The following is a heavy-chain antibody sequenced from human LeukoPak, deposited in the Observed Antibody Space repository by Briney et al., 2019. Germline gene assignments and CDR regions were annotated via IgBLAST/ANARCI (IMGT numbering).Heavy chain of an antibody. CDR3: ARGAEYYYDSSGYYPYYFDY. V-gene: IGHV3-21*01. D-gene: IGHD3-22*01. Sequence: PGGSLRLSCAASGFTFSSYSMNWVRQAPGKGLEWVSSISSSSSYIYYADSVKGRFTISRDNAKNSLYLQMNSLRAEDTAVYYCARGAEYYYDSSGYYPYYFDYWGQGTLVTVSS. CDR2: ISSSSSYI. J-gene: IGHJ4*02. CDR1: GFTFSSYS.